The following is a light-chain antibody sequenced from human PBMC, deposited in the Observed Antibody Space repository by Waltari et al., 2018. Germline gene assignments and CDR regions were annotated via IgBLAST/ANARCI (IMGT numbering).Light chain of an antibody. CDR3: CSSVGSSSFVV. CDR1: SSDIGRYDL. CDR2: QVS. Sequence: QSVLTQPASVSGSPGQSITISCTGTSSDIGRYDLVSWYQKHPGKAPKLIIYQVSNRPSGVSDRFSGSKSGNTASLTISGLQAEDEADYSCCSSVGSSSFVVFGGGTKLTVL. V-gene: IGLV2-23*02. J-gene: IGLJ2*01.